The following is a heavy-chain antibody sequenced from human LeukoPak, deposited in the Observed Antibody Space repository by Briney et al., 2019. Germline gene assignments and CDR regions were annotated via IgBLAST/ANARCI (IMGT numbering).Heavy chain of an antibody. D-gene: IGHD3-22*01. CDR2: ISAYNGNT. CDR1: GYTFTSYG. Sequence: GASVKVSCKASGYTFTSYGISWVRQAPGQGLEWMGWISAYNGNTNYAQKLQGRVTMTTDTSPSTAYMELRSLRSDDTAVYYCARDQSTMTTNYYYYGMDVWGQGTTVTVSS. V-gene: IGHV1-18*01. J-gene: IGHJ6*02. CDR3: ARDQSTMTTNYYYYGMDV.